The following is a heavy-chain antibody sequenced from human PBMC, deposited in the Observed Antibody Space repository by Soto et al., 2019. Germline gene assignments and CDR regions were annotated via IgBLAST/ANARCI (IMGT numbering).Heavy chain of an antibody. CDR1: GFTFSSYA. CDR3: AKGSFNFWSGYLDY. CDR2: ISGSGGST. J-gene: IGHJ4*02. Sequence: GGSLRLSCAASGFTFSSYAMSWVRQAPGKGLEWVSAISGSGGSTYYADSVKGRFTISRDNSKNTLYLQMNSLRAEDTAVYYCAKGSFNFWSGYLDYWGQGTLVTVSS. D-gene: IGHD3-3*01. V-gene: IGHV3-23*01.